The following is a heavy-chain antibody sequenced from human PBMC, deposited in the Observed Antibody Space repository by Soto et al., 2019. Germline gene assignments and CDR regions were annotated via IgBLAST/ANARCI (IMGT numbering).Heavy chain of an antibody. CDR1: GFSLSNDL. V-gene: IGHV3-74*01. CDR3: LCKVPSGPWRA. CDR2: ISADGSDT. J-gene: IGHJ5*02. D-gene: IGHD6-25*01. Sequence: PGCSLRLSCSAAGFSLSNDLVHWVRQSPGKGLVWVSRISADGSDTAYADSVKGRFSISRDNARNTVYLQMSSLRVDDTAVYYCLCKVPSGPWRAWGQGTLVTGSS.